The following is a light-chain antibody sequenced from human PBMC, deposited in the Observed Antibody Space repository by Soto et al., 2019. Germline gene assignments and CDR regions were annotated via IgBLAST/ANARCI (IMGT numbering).Light chain of an antibody. CDR2: GAS. V-gene: IGKV3-20*01. CDR3: QQYGRSPWT. Sequence: EIVLTQSPGTLSLSPGERATLSCRASQSVSSSYLAWYQQKPGQAPRLLIYGASSRATGIPDRFSGSGSGTDITLTISRLEPEYFAVYYCQQYGRSPWTFGQGTKVEIK. CDR1: QSVSSSY. J-gene: IGKJ1*01.